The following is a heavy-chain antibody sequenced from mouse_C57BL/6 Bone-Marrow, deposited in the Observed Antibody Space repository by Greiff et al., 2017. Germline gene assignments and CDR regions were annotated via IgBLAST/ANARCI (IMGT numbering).Heavy chain of an antibody. CDR1: GFTFSDYG. Sequence: VQLQQSGGGLVKPGGSLKLSCAASGFTFSDYGMHWVRQAPEKGLEWVAYISSGSSTIYYADTVKGRFTISRDNAKNTLFLQMTSLRSEDTAMYYCARPHYGSSYYFDYWGQGTTLTVSS. J-gene: IGHJ2*01. V-gene: IGHV5-17*01. CDR2: ISSGSSTI. CDR3: ARPHYGSSYYFDY. D-gene: IGHD1-1*01.